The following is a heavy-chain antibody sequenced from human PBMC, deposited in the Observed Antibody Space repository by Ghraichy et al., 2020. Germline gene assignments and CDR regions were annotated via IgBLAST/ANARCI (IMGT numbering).Heavy chain of an antibody. CDR1: GYTFTSYA. J-gene: IGHJ6*02. CDR2: INAGNGNT. Sequence: ASVKVSCKASGYTFTSYAMHWVRQAPGQRLEWMGWINAGNGNTKYSQKFQGRVTITRDTSASTAYMELSSLRSEDTAVYYCARDLEGDGSGSYYNFPKYYYGMNVWGQGTTVTVSS. CDR3: ARDLEGDGSGSYYNFPKYYYGMNV. D-gene: IGHD3-10*01. V-gene: IGHV1-3*01.